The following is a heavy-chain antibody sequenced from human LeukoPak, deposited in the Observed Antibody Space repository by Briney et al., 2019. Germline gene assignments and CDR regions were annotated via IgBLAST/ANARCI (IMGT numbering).Heavy chain of an antibody. CDR2: IYKNGTT. CDR3: ARDVAGDGYGHFDC. D-gene: IGHD5-24*01. J-gene: IGHJ4*02. V-gene: IGHV3-53*01. Sequence: GGSLRFSCAASEFTVSGNHMTWVRQAPGRGLEWVSIIYKNGTTQYANSVKGRFIISRDNSKNTLYLQMNILRDGDTALYYCARDVAGDGYGHFDCWGQGTLVTVSS. CDR1: EFTVSGNH.